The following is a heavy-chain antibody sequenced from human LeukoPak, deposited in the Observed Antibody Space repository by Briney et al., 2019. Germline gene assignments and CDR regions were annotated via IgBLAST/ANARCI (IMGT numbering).Heavy chain of an antibody. Sequence: SETLSLTCAVYGGSFSGYYWSWIRQPPGKGLEWIGEINHSGSTNYNPSLKSRVTISVDTSKNQFSLKLSSVTAADTAVYYCARCGPLWVTAIECRHDYWGQGTLVTVSS. D-gene: IGHD2-21*02. J-gene: IGHJ4*02. CDR1: GGSFSGYY. CDR3: ARCGPLWVTAIECRHDY. V-gene: IGHV4-34*01. CDR2: INHSGST.